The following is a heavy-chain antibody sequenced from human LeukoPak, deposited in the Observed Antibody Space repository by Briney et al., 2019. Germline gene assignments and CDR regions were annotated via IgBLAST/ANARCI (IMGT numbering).Heavy chain of an antibody. CDR2: IYHSGST. J-gene: IGHJ4*02. Sequence: TSETLSLTCAVPGGSISSGGYSWSWIRQPPGKGLEWIGYIYHSGSTYYNPSLKSRVTISVDRSKNQFSLKLSSVTAADTAVYYCASMTTVTGVDYWGQGTLVTVSS. V-gene: IGHV4-30-2*01. CDR1: GGSISSGGYS. CDR3: ASMTTVTGVDY. D-gene: IGHD4-17*01.